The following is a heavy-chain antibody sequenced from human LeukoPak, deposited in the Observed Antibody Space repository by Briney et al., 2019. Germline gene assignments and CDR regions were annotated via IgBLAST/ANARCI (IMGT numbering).Heavy chain of an antibody. CDR1: GGSISSSSYY. CDR2: IYYSGST. V-gene: IGHV4-39*01. CDR3: ARLPRRRWFWESTYVYYFDY. D-gene: IGHD3-10*01. Sequence: SETLSLTCTVSGGSISSSSYYWGWIRQPPGKGLEWIGSIYYSGSTYYNPSLKSRVTISVDTSKNQFSLKLSSVTAADTAVYYCARLPRRRWFWESTYVYYFDYWGQGTLVTVSS. J-gene: IGHJ4*02.